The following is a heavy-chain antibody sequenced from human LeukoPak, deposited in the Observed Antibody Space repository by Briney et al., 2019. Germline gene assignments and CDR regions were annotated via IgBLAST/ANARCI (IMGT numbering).Heavy chain of an antibody. CDR3: ARDLDILTGPGDAFDI. Sequence: ASVKVSCKASGGTFSSYAISWVRQAPGQGLEWRGRIIPILGIANYAQKFQGRVTITADKSTSTAYMELSSLRSEDTAVYYCARDLDILTGPGDAFDIWGQRTMVTVSS. CDR1: GGTFSSYA. D-gene: IGHD3-9*01. CDR2: IIPILGIA. V-gene: IGHV1-69*04. J-gene: IGHJ3*02.